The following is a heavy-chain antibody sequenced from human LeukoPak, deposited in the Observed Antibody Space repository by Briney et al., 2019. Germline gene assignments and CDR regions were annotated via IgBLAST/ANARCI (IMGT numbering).Heavy chain of an antibody. CDR2: ISGSGGST. Sequence: QSGGSLRLSCAASGFTFSSYSMNWVRQAPGKGLEWVSAISGSGGSTYYADSVKGRFTISRDNSKNTLYLQMNSLRAEDTAVYYCAQDGRGFSGYGDFDYWGQGTLVTVSS. V-gene: IGHV3-23*01. J-gene: IGHJ4*02. CDR3: AQDGRGFSGYGDFDY. D-gene: IGHD5-12*01. CDR1: GFTFSSYS.